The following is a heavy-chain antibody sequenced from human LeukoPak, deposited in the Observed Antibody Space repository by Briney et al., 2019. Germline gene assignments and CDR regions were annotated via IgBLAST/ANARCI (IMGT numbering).Heavy chain of an antibody. V-gene: IGHV4-34*01. J-gene: IGHJ4*02. Sequence: KPSETLSLTCAVYGGSFSGYYWSWIRQPPGEGLEWIGEINHSGSTSYNPSLKSRVTISVDTSKSQFSLKLNSVTAADTAVYYWARENRRWLQSGDYYFDYWGQETLVTVSS. CDR1: GGSFSGYY. CDR2: INHSGST. CDR3: ARENRRWLQSGDYYFDY. D-gene: IGHD5-24*01.